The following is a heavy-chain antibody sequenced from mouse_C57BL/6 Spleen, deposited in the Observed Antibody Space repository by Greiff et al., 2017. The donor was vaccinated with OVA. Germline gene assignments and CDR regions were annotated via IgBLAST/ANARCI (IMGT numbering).Heavy chain of an antibody. CDR2: IYPRSGNT. D-gene: IGHD1-1*01. CDR3: ARSPYYYGSTLYYLDY. J-gene: IGHJ2*01. Sequence: VHLVESGAELARPGASVKLSCKASGYTFTSYGISWVKQRTGQGLEWIGEIYPRSGNTYYNEKFKGKATLTADKSSSTAYMELRSLTSEDSAVYFGARSPYYYGSTLYYLDYWGQGTTLTVSS. CDR1: GYTFTSYG. V-gene: IGHV1-81*01.